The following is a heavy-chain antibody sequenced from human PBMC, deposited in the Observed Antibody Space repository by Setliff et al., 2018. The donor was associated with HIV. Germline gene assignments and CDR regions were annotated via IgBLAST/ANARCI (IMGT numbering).Heavy chain of an antibody. D-gene: IGHD3-10*01. Sequence: SETLSLTCTVSGVSINTGSFYWNWIRQPAGKGLEWIGRIYTSGSTSYTPSLKSRVSISVDTSKNQFSLKLNSVTATDTAMYYCSRVAFYGPGSHDYFDHWGHGILVTVSS. J-gene: IGHJ4*01. CDR1: GVSINTGSFY. CDR2: IYTSGST. CDR3: SRVAFYGPGSHDYFDH. V-gene: IGHV4-61*02.